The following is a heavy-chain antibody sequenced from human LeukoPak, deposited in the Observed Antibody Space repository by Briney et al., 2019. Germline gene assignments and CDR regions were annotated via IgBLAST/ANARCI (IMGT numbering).Heavy chain of an antibody. CDR3: ATSIAAAGRGYYGMDV. D-gene: IGHD6-13*01. CDR2: ISAYNGNT. Sequence: ASVKVSCKASGYTFTSYAISWVRQAPGQGLEWMGWISAYNGNTIYAQKLQGRVTMTTDTSTSTAYMELRSLRSDDTAVYYCATSIAAAGRGYYGMDVWGQGTTVTVSS. J-gene: IGHJ6*02. V-gene: IGHV1-18*01. CDR1: GYTFTSYA.